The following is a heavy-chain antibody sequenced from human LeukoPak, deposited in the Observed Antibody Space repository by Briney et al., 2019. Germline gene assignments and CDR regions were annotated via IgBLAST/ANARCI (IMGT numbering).Heavy chain of an antibody. J-gene: IGHJ4*02. V-gene: IGHV1-69*04. Sequence: SVKVSCKASGGTFSSYAISWVRQAPGQGLEWMGRIIPILGIANYAQKFQGRVTITADKSTSTAYMELSSLRSEDTAVYYCARDSDSYSGYEFDYWGQGTLVTVSS. D-gene: IGHD5-12*01. CDR1: GGTFSSYA. CDR2: IIPILGIA. CDR3: ARDSDSYSGYEFDY.